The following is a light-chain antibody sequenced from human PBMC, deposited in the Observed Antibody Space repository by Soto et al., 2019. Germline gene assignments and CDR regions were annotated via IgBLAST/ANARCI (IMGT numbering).Light chain of an antibody. Sequence: QSVLTQPPPASGTPGQTVTISCSGRNSNIGSNYVYWYQQLPGTAPRLLMYRADQRPSGVPDRFSGSKSGTSASLAISGLRSEDEADYYCAAWDDTLSGLVFGGGTKLTVL. CDR2: RAD. V-gene: IGLV1-47*01. CDR1: NSNIGSNY. CDR3: AAWDDTLSGLV. J-gene: IGLJ2*01.